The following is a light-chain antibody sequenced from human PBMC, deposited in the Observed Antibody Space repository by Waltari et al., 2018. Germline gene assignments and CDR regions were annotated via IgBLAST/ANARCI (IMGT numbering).Light chain of an antibody. Sequence: QSALTQPASVSGSPGQSISISCTGTSSDVGVYNYVSWYQQHPGKAPKLMIYEVSNRAAVISKRFSGSKSDNTASLTISGLQAEDEADYYCSSYTSSSTWVFGGGTKLTVL. CDR1: SSDVGVYNY. CDR3: SSYTSSSTWV. CDR2: EVS. J-gene: IGLJ3*02. V-gene: IGLV2-14*01.